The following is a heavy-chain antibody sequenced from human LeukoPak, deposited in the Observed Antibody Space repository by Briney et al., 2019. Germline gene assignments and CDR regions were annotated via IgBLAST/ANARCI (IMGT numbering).Heavy chain of an antibody. CDR2: TYYRSKWYN. CDR3: ASRGENLNYGDYEIDY. CDR1: GDSVSSNSAA. D-gene: IGHD4-17*01. Sequence: SQTLSLTCAISGDSVSSNSAAWNWIRQSPSRGLEWLGRTYYRSKWYNDYAVSVKSRITINPDTSKNQFSLQLNSVTPEDTAVYYCASRGENLNYGDYEIDYWGQGTLVTVSS. J-gene: IGHJ4*02. V-gene: IGHV6-1*01.